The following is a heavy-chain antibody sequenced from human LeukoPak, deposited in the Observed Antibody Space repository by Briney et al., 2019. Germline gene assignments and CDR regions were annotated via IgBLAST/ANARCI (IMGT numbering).Heavy chain of an antibody. CDR3: ARHGSGSYFGGGGYYFDY. CDR2: IYYSGST. CDR1: GGSISSGGYY. V-gene: IGHV4-31*03. J-gene: IGHJ4*02. D-gene: IGHD1-26*01. Sequence: SETLSLTCTVSGGSISSGGYYWSWIRQHPGKGLEWIGYIYYSGSTYYNPSLKSRVTISVDTSKNQFSLKLSSVTAADTAVYYCARHGSGSYFGGGGYYFDYWGQGTLVTVSS.